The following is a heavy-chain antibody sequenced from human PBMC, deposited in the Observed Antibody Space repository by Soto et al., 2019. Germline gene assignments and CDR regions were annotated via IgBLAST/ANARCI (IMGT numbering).Heavy chain of an antibody. CDR3: ARCYNWNYLSVDGYFDY. V-gene: IGHV3-33*01. J-gene: IGHJ4*02. CDR2: IWYDGSNK. D-gene: IGHD1-7*01. Sequence: GGSLRLSCAASGFTFSSYGMHWVRQAPGKGLEWVAVIWYDGSNKYYADSVKGRFTISRDNSKNTLYLQMNSLRAEDTAVYYCARCYNWNYLSVDGYFDYWGQGTLVTVSS. CDR1: GFTFSSYG.